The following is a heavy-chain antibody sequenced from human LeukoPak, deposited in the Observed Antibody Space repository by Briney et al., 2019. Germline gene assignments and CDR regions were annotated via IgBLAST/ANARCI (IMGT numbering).Heavy chain of an antibody. D-gene: IGHD6-13*01. J-gene: IGHJ5*02. Sequence: SETLSLTCTVSGGSISSYYWSWIRQPAGKGLEWIGRIYTSGSTNYNPSLKSRVTMSVDTSKNQFSLKLSSVTAADTAVYYCARDIAAAGTGWFDPWGQGTLVTVSS. CDR2: IYTSGST. V-gene: IGHV4-4*07. CDR1: GGSISSYY. CDR3: ARDIAAAGTGWFDP.